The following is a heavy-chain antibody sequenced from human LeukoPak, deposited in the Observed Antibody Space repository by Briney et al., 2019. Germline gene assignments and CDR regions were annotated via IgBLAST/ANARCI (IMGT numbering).Heavy chain of an antibody. J-gene: IGHJ4*02. D-gene: IGHD6-13*01. V-gene: IGHV3-21*01. CDR2: ISYRTSHI. Sequence: PGGSLRLSCTASGFTFSDCDMNWFRQAPGKGLEWVSSISYRTSHIYYADSVKGRFTISRDNAKNSLYLQMDSLGAEDAAVYFCGRAFPPLRTAAAGDYWGQGTLVTVSS. CDR3: GRAFPPLRTAAAGDY. CDR1: GFTFSDCD.